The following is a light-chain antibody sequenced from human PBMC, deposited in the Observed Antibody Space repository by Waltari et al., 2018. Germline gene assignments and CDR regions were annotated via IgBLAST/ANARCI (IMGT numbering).Light chain of an antibody. CDR2: GAS. J-gene: IGKJ1*01. V-gene: IGKV1-12*01. CDR3: QQGNSFPPT. Sequence: DIQMTQSPSSVSASLGDRVTITCRARQGIGTWLAWYQQKPGKAPKVLIYGASTLLTGVPSRFSGSGSGTEFTLTITGLQPEDFATYFCQQGNSFPPTFGLGTRVEV. CDR1: QGIGTW.